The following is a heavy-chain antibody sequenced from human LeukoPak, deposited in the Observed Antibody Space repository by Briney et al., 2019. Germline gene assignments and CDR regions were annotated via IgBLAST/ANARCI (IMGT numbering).Heavy chain of an antibody. V-gene: IGHV4-39*07. CDR3: ARATYYYDSSGYYPAFDI. D-gene: IGHD3-22*01. Sequence: SETLSLTCTVSGGSISSSSYYWGWIRQPPGKGLEWIGSIYYSGSTYYNPSLKSRVTISVDTSKNQFSLKLSSVTAADTVVYYCARATYYYDSSGYYPAFDIWGQGTMVTVSS. J-gene: IGHJ3*02. CDR1: GGSISSSSYY. CDR2: IYYSGST.